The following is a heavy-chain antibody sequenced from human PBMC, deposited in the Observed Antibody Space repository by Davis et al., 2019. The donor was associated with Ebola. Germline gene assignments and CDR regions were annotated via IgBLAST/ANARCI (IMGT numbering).Heavy chain of an antibody. J-gene: IGHJ4*02. Sequence: GESLKISCAASGFTFSSYSMNWVRQAPGKGLEWVSSISSSSSYIYYADSVKGRFTISRDNSKNTLYLQMNSLRAEDTAVYYCAKVRVVVTAMHFDYWGQGTLVTVSS. CDR3: AKVRVVVTAMHFDY. CDR2: ISSSSSYI. CDR1: GFTFSSYS. V-gene: IGHV3-21*04. D-gene: IGHD2-21*02.